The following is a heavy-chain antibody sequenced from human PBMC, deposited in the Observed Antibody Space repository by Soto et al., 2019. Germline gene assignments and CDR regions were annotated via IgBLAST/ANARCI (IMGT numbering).Heavy chain of an antibody. CDR3: ARAVGIAVTGLDL. CDR2: MNPANGNA. J-gene: IGHJ5*02. D-gene: IGHD6-19*01. Sequence: QEQLVQSGAEVKRPGASVKISCRASGYNFISSNINWVRQAAGQRPEWLGWMNPANGNAAFARHFQGRVTMTRDTYTDTAYMELGGLSSGDTAIYYCARAVGIAVTGLDLWGPGTLVTVS. V-gene: IGHV1-8*01. CDR1: GYNFISSN.